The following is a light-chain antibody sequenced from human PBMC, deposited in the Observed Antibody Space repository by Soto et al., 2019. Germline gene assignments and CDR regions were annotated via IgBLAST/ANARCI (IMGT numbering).Light chain of an antibody. CDR2: KAS. Sequence: DIPMTQSPSTLSASVGDRVTITCRASQSISSWLAWYQQKPGKAPKLLIYKASSLESGVPSRFSGSGSGTEFTLTISSLQPDDFASYHCQQYNSYPFTFGPGTKVDIK. V-gene: IGKV1-5*03. J-gene: IGKJ3*01. CDR3: QQYNSYPFT. CDR1: QSISSW.